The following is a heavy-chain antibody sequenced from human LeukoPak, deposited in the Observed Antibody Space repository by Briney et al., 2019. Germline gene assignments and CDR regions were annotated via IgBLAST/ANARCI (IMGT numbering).Heavy chain of an antibody. CDR1: GFTFSSHS. J-gene: IGHJ4*02. D-gene: IGHD3-22*01. CDR3: ARGAYYYED. V-gene: IGHV3-48*01. Sequence: GGSLRPSCAASGFTFSSHSMNWVRQAPGKGLEWVSYISSSSSTIYYADSVKGRLTISRDNAKNSLYLQMNSLRAEDTAVYYCARGAYYYEDWGQGTLVTVSS. CDR2: ISSSSSTI.